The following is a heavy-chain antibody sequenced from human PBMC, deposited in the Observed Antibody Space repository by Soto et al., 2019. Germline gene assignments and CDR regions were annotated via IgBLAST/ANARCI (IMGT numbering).Heavy chain of an antibody. J-gene: IGHJ6*02. Sequence: PSETLSLTCAVYGGSFSGYYWSWIRQPPGKGLGWIGEINHSGSTNYNPSLKSRVTISVDTSKNQFSLKLSSVTAADTAVYYCARGGRYSSSWTPRAYYYGMDVWGQGTTVTVSS. D-gene: IGHD6-13*01. CDR2: INHSGST. CDR1: GGSFSGYY. CDR3: ARGGRYSSSWTPRAYYYGMDV. V-gene: IGHV4-34*01.